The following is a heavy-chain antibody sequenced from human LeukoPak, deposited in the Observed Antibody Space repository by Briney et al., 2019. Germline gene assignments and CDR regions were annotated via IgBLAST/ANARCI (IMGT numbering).Heavy chain of an antibody. Sequence: ASVRVSCKASGYTFTSYGISWVRQSPGHGLEWMGWISAYNGNTNYTQNLQGRVTMTKDTSTRTAYVERRSLRSVGMAVYYCTREHYDVLTGFSYCGERTLVTVSP. CDR2: ISAYNGNT. J-gene: IGHJ4*02. CDR1: GYTFTSYG. V-gene: IGHV1-18*03. D-gene: IGHD3-9*01. CDR3: TREHYDVLTGFSY.